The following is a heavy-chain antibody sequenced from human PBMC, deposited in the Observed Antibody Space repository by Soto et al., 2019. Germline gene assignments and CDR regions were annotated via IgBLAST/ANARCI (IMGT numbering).Heavy chain of an antibody. CDR2: ISFDGNTQ. Sequence: GGSLRLSCAASGFSFNISGMHWVRQTPDRGLEWLAVISFDGNTQYYGDSVKGRFTVSRDNSRNTLFLQIHSLRGEDTAVYYSATTARVTHYSYYGMDVWGQGTTVTVSS. CDR3: ATTARVTHYSYYGMDV. D-gene: IGHD2-21*02. CDR1: GFSFNISG. V-gene: IGHV3-30*03. J-gene: IGHJ6*02.